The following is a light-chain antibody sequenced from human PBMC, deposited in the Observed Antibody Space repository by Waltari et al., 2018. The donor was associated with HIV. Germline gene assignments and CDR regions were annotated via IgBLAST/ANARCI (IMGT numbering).Light chain of an antibody. Sequence: ESVLTQSPGTLSLSPGERATLSCRASQSISTTYLVWYQQKPGQAPRLLIYGASTRATGIPDRFSGSGSGTDFTLTISRLEPEDFAVYYCQQSLPRTFGQGTKVEIK. J-gene: IGKJ1*01. CDR2: GAS. CDR3: QQSLPRT. CDR1: QSISTTY. V-gene: IGKV3-20*01.